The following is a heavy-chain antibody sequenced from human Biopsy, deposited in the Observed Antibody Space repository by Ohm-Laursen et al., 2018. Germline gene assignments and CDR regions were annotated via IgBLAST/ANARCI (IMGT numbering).Heavy chain of an antibody. CDR3: ARMDCSGGSRHYYSYGMDV. Sequence: PSETLSLTCTVSGVSITAYYWSWIRQPPGRGLECIGNIHHSGSTNYNPSLKSRHTISVDTSKNQFSLKLSSVTAADTAVYYCARMDCSGGSRHYYSYGMDVWGQGTTVTVSS. CDR2: IHHSGST. V-gene: IGHV4-4*09. J-gene: IGHJ6*02. CDR1: GVSITAYY. D-gene: IGHD2-15*01.